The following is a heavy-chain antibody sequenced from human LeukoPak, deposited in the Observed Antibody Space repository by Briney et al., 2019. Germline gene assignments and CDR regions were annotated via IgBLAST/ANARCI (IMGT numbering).Heavy chain of an antibody. J-gene: IGHJ6*02. V-gene: IGHV4-31*03. D-gene: IGHD3-10*01. CDR3: ARDRTHLSGTLPFGEYGMDV. Sequence: NASQTLSLTGTGSGGSISSGGYYWSWIRQHPRKGLEWIGYIYYSGSTYYSPSLKSRVTISVDTSKNQFSLKLSSVTAADTAVYYCARDRTHLSGTLPFGEYGMDVWGQGTTVTVSS. CDR1: GGSISSGGYY. CDR2: IYYSGST.